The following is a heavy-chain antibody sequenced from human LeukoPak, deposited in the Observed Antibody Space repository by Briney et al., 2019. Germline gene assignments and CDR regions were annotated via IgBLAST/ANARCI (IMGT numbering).Heavy chain of an antibody. CDR3: ARWDSDTAMVTVDY. D-gene: IGHD5-18*01. CDR2: ISYDGSNK. CDR1: GFTFSSYA. J-gene: IGHJ4*02. V-gene: IGHV3-30-3*01. Sequence: PGGSLRLSCAASGFTFSSYAMHWVRQAPGKGLERVAVISYDGSNKYYADSVKGRFTISRDNSKNTLYLQMNSLRAEDTAVYYCARWDSDTAMVTVDYWGQGTLVTVSS.